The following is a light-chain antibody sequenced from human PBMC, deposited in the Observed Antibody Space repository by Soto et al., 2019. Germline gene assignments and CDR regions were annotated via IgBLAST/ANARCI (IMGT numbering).Light chain of an antibody. J-gene: IGKJ5*01. CDR3: QQYGNSPIT. V-gene: IGKV3-20*01. CDR1: QSVSSN. Sequence: EIVLTQSPATLSVSPGERATLSCRASQSVSSNLAWYQQKPGLAPRLLISGTSSRATGIPDRFSGSGSGTDFTLTISRLEPEDFAVYYCQQYGNSPITFGQGTRLEIK. CDR2: GTS.